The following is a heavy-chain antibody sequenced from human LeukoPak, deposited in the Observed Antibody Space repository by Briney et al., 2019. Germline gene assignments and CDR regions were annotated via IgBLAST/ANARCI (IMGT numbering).Heavy chain of an antibody. J-gene: IGHJ5*02. CDR3: GKDLTDGSGIYYSGS. D-gene: IGHD3-10*01. CDR2: ISFGGSTK. CDR1: GFTFSNYG. V-gene: IGHV3-30*18. Sequence: PGGSLRLSCAASGFTFSNYGMHWVRQAPGKGLEFAAVISFGGSTKYYADSVKGRFTISRDNSKNTLYLQMNSLRAEDTAVYYCGKDLTDGSGIYYSGSWGQGTLVTVSS.